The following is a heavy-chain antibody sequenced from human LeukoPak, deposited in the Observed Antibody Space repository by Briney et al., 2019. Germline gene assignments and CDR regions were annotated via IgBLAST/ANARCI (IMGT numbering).Heavy chain of an antibody. V-gene: IGHV4-59*01. CDR2: IYYSGNT. CDR1: GGSISSYY. J-gene: IGHJ4*02. D-gene: IGHD3-3*01. Sequence: PSETLSLTCTVSGGSISSYYWSWIRQPPGKGLEWIGYIYYSGNTNYNPSLKSRVTISVDTSKNQFSLKLSSVTAADTAVYYCASGKVFWSGYYDYWGQGTLVTVSS. CDR3: ASGKVFWSGYYDY.